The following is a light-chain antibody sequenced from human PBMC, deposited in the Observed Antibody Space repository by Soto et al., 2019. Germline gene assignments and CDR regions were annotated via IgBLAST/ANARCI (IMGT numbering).Light chain of an antibody. CDR2: AAS. J-gene: IGKJ1*01. CDR1: QGIRND. Sequence: IQMTQSPSSLSASLGDRVTITCRVSQGIRNDLGWYQQKPGKAPKLLIYAASSLESGVPSRFSGSGSGTEFTLTISSLQPDDFTTYYCQQYNSYSPWTFGQGTKVDI. V-gene: IGKV1-17*01. CDR3: QQYNSYSPWT.